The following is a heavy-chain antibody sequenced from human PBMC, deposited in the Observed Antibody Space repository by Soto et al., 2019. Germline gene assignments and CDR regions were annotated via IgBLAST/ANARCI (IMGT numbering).Heavy chain of an antibody. CDR2: IYYSGST. V-gene: IGHV4-39*01. CDR3: ARGLTYYYGSGTNTYYFDY. CDR1: GGSISSSSYY. J-gene: IGHJ4*02. Sequence: QLQLQESGPGLVKPSETLSLTCTVSGGSISSSSYYWGWIRQPPGKGLEWIGSIYYSGSTYYNPSLKSRVTIPVDTSKNQFSLKLSSVTAADTAVYYCARGLTYYYGSGTNTYYFDYWGQGTLVTVSS. D-gene: IGHD3-10*01.